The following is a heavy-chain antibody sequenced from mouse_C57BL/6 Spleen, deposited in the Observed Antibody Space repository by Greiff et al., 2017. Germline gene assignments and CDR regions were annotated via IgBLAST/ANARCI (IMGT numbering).Heavy chain of an antibody. J-gene: IGHJ3*01. CDR3: ARNEGSSYEWFDY. CDR1: GYAFTNSL. CDR2: INPGSGGT. V-gene: IGHV1-54*01. Sequence: QVQLQQSGAELVRPGTSVQVSCKASGYAFTNSLIEWVKQRPGQGLEWIGVINPGSGGTNYNEKFKGKATLTADKSSSTAYMQLSSLTSEDSAVYFCARNEGSSYEWFDYWGKGTLVTVSA. D-gene: IGHD1-1*01.